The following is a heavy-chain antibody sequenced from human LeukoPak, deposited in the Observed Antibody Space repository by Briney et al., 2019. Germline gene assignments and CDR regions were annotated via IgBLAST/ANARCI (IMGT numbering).Heavy chain of an antibody. CDR2: IYSGGWT. J-gene: IGHJ4*02. V-gene: IGHV3-53*01. CDR3: ARGCFYDRSPYCPFDY. D-gene: IGHD3-22*01. Sequence: PGGSLRLSCAASGFIVSNNDMSWVRQAPGKGLEWVSLIYSGGWTYYADSVKGRFTISRDNSKNTLYLQMNSLRGEDTAVYYCARGCFYDRSPYCPFDYWGQGTLVTVSS. CDR1: GFIVSNND.